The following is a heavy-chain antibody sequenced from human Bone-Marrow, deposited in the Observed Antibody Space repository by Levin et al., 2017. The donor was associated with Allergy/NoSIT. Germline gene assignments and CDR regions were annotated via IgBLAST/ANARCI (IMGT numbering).Heavy chain of an antibody. CDR3: TREGRFLEWIT. CDR1: GFTFSDHY. CDR2: ISTSGNVK. Sequence: PGGSLRLSCAASGFTFSDHYMGWIRQTPGKGLEAISYISTSGNVKSYADSVKGRFTISRDNAKNSLYLQMNNLRGEDTAVYYCTREGRFLEWITWGQGTLVTVSS. V-gene: IGHV3-11*01. J-gene: IGHJ4*02. D-gene: IGHD3-3*01.